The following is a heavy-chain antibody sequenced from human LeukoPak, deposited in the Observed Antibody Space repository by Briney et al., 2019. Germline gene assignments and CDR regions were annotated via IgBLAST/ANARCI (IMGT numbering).Heavy chain of an antibody. V-gene: IGHV1-46*01. CDR3: ARSNNWNYEENWFDP. J-gene: IGHJ5*02. CDR2: INPSGGST. D-gene: IGHD1-7*01. Sequence: ASVKVSCKASGYTFTSYYMHWVRQAPGQGLEWMGIINPSGGSTSYAQKFQGRVTMTRDTSTSTVYMELSSLRPEDTAVYYCARSNNWNYEENWFDPWGQGTLVTVSS. CDR1: GYTFTSYY.